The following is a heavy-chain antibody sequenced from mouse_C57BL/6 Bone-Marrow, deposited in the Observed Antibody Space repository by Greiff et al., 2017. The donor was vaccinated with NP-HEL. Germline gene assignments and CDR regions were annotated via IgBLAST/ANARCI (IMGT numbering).Heavy chain of an antibody. CDR3: ARHPCPSRYFDV. Sequence: DVKLVESGGGLVQPGGSLKLSCAASGFTFSDYYMYWVRQTPEKRLEWVAYISNGGGSTYYPDTVKGRFTISRDNAKNTLYLQMSRLKSEDTAMYYCARHPCPSRYFDVWGTGTTVTVSS. CDR2: ISNGGGST. V-gene: IGHV5-12*01. CDR1: GFTFSDYY. J-gene: IGHJ1*03.